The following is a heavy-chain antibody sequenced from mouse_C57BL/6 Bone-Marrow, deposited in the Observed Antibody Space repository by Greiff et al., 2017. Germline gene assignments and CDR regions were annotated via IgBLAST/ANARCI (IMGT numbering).Heavy chain of an antibody. V-gene: IGHV1-81*01. CDR2: IDPRSGNT. Sequence: VQLQQSGAELARPGASVKLSCKASGYTFTSYGISWVKQRTGQGLEWIGEIDPRSGNTYYNEKFKGKATLTADKSSSTAYMELRSLTSEDSAVYFCARSGRNYVEVVDYWGQGTTLTVSS. CDR3: ARSGRNYVEVVDY. J-gene: IGHJ2*01. D-gene: IGHD2-1*01. CDR1: GYTFTSYG.